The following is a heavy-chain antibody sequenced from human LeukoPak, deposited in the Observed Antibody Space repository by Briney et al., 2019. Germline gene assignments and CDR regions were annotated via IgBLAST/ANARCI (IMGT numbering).Heavy chain of an antibody. V-gene: IGHV4-59*01. J-gene: IGHJ4*02. Sequence: PSLTLSLTCTVSGGSISSYYWSWIRQPPGKGLEWIGYIYYTGSTNYNPSLKSRVTISLDTSKNQFSLKLSSVTAADTAVYYCARYYCTTSCYHFDFWGQGTLVTVSS. CDR3: ARYYCTTSCYHFDF. CDR1: GGSISSYY. D-gene: IGHD2-2*01. CDR2: IYYTGST.